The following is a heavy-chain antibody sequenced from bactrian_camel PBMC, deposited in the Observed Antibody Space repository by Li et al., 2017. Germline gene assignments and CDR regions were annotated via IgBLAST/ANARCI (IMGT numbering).Heavy chain of an antibody. CDR1: KTTYSSNF. CDR2: IDDQGTT. V-gene: IGHV3S55*01. J-gene: IGHJ4*01. Sequence: HVQLVESGGGSVRAGGSLTLNCTASSKTTYSSNFMGWFRQAPGTEREGVAAIDDQGTTAYAKSVEGRFTISKDNAKNTLYLQMDSLEPGDTGMYYCAVGQGAPASSVLLERRHYIFWGQGTQVTVS. D-gene: IGHD2*01. CDR3: AVGQGAPASSVLLERRHYIF.